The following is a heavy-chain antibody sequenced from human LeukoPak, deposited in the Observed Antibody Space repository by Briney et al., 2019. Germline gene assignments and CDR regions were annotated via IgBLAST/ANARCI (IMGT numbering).Heavy chain of an antibody. CDR2: IYYSGNT. J-gene: IGHJ6*02. D-gene: IGHD3-10*01. CDR1: GGPISSYY. CDR3: ARAPYGSGLNGMDV. V-gene: IGHV4-59*12. Sequence: SETLSLTCTVSGGPISSYYWSWIRQPPGKGLEWIGYIYYSGNTNYNPSLKSRVTISVDTSKNQFSLKLSSVTAADTAVYYCARAPYGSGLNGMDVWGQGTTVTVSS.